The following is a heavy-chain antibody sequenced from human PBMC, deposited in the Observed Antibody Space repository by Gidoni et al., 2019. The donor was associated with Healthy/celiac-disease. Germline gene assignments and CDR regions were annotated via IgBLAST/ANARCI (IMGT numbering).Heavy chain of an antibody. Sequence: QVQLQESGPGLVKPSWPLSLTCAVSGGPISSSNWWRWVRQPPGKGLEWIGEIYHSGSTNYNPSLKSLVTISVDKSKNQFSLKLSSVTAADTAVYYCARDFSQGSSWPLDYWGQGTLVTVSS. D-gene: IGHD6-13*01. V-gene: IGHV4-4*02. CDR2: IYHSGST. CDR3: ARDFSQGSSWPLDY. J-gene: IGHJ4*02. CDR1: GGPISSSNW.